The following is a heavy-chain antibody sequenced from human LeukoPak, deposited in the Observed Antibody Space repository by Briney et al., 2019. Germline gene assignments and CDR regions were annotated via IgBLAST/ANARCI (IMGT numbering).Heavy chain of an antibody. D-gene: IGHD3-10*01. CDR1: GFTFSSYA. Sequence: GRSLRLSCAASGFTFSSYAMHWVRQAPGKGLEWVAVISYDGSNKYYADSGKGRFTISRDNSKNTLYLQMNSLRAEDTAVYYCASLGLDYGSGITDSFYWGQGTLVTVSS. CDR3: ASLGLDYGSGITDSFY. J-gene: IGHJ4*02. V-gene: IGHV3-30*04. CDR2: ISYDGSNK.